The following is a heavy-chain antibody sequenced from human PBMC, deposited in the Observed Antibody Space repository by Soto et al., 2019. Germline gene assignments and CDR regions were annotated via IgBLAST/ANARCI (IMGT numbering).Heavy chain of an antibody. CDR1: GFTFSSYA. CDR3: ARDEV. CDR2: ISSRGGST. Sequence: GGSLRLSCAASGFTFSSYAMSWVRQAPGKGLEWVSVISSRGGSTYYADSVKGRFTIFRDNAKNTLYLQMNSLRAEDTAIYYCARDEVWGQGTTVTVSS. J-gene: IGHJ6*02. V-gene: IGHV3-23*01.